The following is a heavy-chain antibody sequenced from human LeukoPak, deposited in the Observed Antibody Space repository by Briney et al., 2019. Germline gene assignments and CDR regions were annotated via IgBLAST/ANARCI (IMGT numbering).Heavy chain of an antibody. CDR1: GFTVSSNY. D-gene: IGHD2-15*01. Sequence: GGSLRLSCAASGFTVSSNYMSWVRQAPGKGLEWVSVIYSGGSTYYADSVKGRFTISRDNSKNTLYLQMNSLRAEDTAVYYCARDRDCSGSSCYGYWGQGTLVTDSS. CDR3: ARDRDCSGSSCYGY. V-gene: IGHV3-66*01. CDR2: IYSGGST. J-gene: IGHJ4*02.